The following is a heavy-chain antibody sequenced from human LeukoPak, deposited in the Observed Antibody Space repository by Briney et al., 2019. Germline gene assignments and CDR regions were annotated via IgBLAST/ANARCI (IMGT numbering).Heavy chain of an antibody. CDR2: ISGSGGST. CDR3: ARRYCGDDCYPYYFDY. V-gene: IGHV3-23*01. J-gene: IGHJ4*02. Sequence: PGGSLRLSCAASGFTFSSYAMSWVRQAPGKGLEWVSAISGSGGSTYYADSVKGRFTISRDNSKNTLYLQMNSLRVEDTAIYYCARRYCGDDCYPYYFDYWGQGTLVSVSS. D-gene: IGHD2-21*02. CDR1: GFTFSSYA.